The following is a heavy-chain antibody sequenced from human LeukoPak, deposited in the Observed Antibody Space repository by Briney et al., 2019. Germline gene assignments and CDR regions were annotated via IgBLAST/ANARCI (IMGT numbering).Heavy chain of an antibody. V-gene: IGHV1-69*06. J-gene: IGHJ4*02. CDR3: AGGDYYGSGSYYNEDY. CDR2: IIPIFGTA. D-gene: IGHD3-10*01. Sequence: GASVKVSCKASGGTFSSYAISWVRQAPGQGLEWMGEIIPIFGTANYAQKFQGRVTITADKSTSTAYMELSSLRSEDTAVYYCAGGDYYGSGSYYNEDYWGQGTLVTVSS. CDR1: GGTFSSYA.